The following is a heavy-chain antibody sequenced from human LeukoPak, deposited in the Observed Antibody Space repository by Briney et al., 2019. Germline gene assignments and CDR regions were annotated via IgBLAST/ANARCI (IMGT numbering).Heavy chain of an antibody. J-gene: IGHJ3*01. Sequence: PGESLKISCQGSGSTLTNHWIAWVRQLPGKGLDWMGIIWPDDSDSRYSPSFQGQVTISADKSISTAYLQWNNLKASETAIYYCARRFDSGIINAFDVWGQGTLVIVSS. CDR3: ARRFDSGIINAFDV. CDR2: IWPDDSDS. CDR1: GSTLTNHW. D-gene: IGHD1-26*01. V-gene: IGHV5-51*01.